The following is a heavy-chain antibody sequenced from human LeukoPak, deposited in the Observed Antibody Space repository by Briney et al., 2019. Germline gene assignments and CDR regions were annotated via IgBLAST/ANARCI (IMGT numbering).Heavy chain of an antibody. D-gene: IGHD1-26*01. J-gene: IGHJ4*02. Sequence: ASEKVSCKASGYTYTSYAIHWVRQAAGQRLELMGWISAGNGNTKYSQNFQGRVTFISNTSATTAFMELSSLRSEDAAVYYCARDSGSGSNDYWGQGTLVTVSS. CDR3: ARDSGSGSNDY. CDR1: GYTYTSYA. CDR2: ISAGNGNT. V-gene: IGHV1-3*01.